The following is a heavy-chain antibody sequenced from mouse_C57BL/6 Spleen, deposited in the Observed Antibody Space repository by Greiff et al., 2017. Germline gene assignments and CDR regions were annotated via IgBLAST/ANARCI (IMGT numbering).Heavy chain of an antibody. Sequence: QVQLQQSGPELVKPGASVKISCKASGYAFSSSWMNWVKQRPGKGLEWIGRIYPGDGATNYNGKFKGKATLTADKSSSTAYMQLSSLTSEDSAVYFCSRMEMDYWGQGTSVTVSS. CDR1: GYAFSSSW. J-gene: IGHJ4*01. V-gene: IGHV1-82*01. CDR3: SRMEMDY. CDR2: IYPGDGAT.